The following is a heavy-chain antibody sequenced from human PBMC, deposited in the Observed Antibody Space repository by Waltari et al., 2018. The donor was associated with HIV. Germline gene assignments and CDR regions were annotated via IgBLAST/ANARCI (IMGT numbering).Heavy chain of an antibody. Sequence: QLQLQESGPGLVKPSETLSLTCTVSGGSISSSSYYWGWIRQPPGKGLEWIGSIYYSGSTYYNPSLKNRVTRSLDTSKNQFSLKLSSVAAADTAVYYCARLFQETDAFDIWGQGTMVTVSS. CDR1: GGSISSSSYY. V-gene: IGHV4-39*01. CDR3: ARLFQETDAFDI. CDR2: IYYSGST. J-gene: IGHJ3*02.